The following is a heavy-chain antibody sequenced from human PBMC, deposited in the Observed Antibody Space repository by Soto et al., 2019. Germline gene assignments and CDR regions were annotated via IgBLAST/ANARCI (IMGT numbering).Heavy chain of an antibody. V-gene: IGHV4-30-4*01. CDR1: GDSVSSFHYY. Sequence: QVHLQESGPGLVKPSQTLSLSCTVSGDSVSSFHYYWSWIRQPPGKGLEWIGYIYYSENIYYNPSLTSRVTISADTSENQFSLKLSSVTAADTAVYYCARGYYYDSSPWPPGEWGQGTLVTVSS. D-gene: IGHD3-22*01. CDR2: IYYSENI. CDR3: ARGYYYDSSPWPPGE. J-gene: IGHJ4*02.